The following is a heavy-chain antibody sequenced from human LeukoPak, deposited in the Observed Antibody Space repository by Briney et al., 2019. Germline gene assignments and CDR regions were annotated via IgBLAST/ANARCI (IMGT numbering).Heavy chain of an antibody. Sequence: GGSLRLSCAASGFTFDDYAMHWVRQAPGKGLEWVSLISWDGGSTHYADSVKGRFTISRDNSKNSLYLQINSLRAEDTALYYCAKDTASGSYGAFDYWGQGTLVTGSS. CDR3: AKDTASGSYGAFDY. D-gene: IGHD1-26*01. CDR2: ISWDGGST. CDR1: GFTFDDYA. J-gene: IGHJ4*02. V-gene: IGHV3-43D*03.